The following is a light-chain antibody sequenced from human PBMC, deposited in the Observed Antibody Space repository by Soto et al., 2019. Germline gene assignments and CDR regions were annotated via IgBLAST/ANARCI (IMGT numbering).Light chain of an antibody. V-gene: IGKV1-27*01. Sequence: DIQMTQSPSSLSASVGDTVTISCRASQGISNYLAWYQQKPWQVPNLLIYAASTLQSGVPSRFSGSGSGTDFTLTISSLRPDDVAPYYCQEYNNAPRTFGQGTKVEI. CDR3: QEYNNAPRT. J-gene: IGKJ1*01. CDR1: QGISNY. CDR2: AAS.